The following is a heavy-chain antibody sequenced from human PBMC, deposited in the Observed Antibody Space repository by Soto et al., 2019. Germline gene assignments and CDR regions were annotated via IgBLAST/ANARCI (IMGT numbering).Heavy chain of an antibody. D-gene: IGHD2-15*01. CDR3: AKDLEPIYCSGGSCYAFDY. Sequence: GGSLRLSCAASGFTFSSYAMSWVRQAPGKGLEWVSAISGSGGSTYYADSVKGRFTISRDNSKNTLYLQMNSLRAEDTAVYYCAKDLEPIYCSGGSCYAFDYWGQGTLVTVSS. CDR2: ISGSGGST. CDR1: GFTFSSYA. J-gene: IGHJ4*02. V-gene: IGHV3-23*01.